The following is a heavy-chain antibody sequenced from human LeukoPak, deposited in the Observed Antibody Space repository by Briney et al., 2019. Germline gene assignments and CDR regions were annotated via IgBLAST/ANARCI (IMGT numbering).Heavy chain of an antibody. CDR3: ARSSVPYYYYNYSMDV. CDR1: GGSISNYY. D-gene: IGHD3-22*01. J-gene: IGHJ6*03. Sequence: SATLSLTCIVSGGSISNYYWSWIRQSPGTGLEWIGFIYYSGTTNYNPSLKTRVTISVDTSKNHFSLKLSSVTAADTAVYYCARSSVPYYYYNYSMDVWGKGTTVTVSS. CDR2: IYYSGTT. V-gene: IGHV4-59*01.